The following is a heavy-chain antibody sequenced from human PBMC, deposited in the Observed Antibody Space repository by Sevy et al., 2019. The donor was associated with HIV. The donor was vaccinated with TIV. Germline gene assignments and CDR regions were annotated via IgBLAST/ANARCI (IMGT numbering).Heavy chain of an antibody. CDR1: GFTFSSYT. V-gene: IGHV3-30*04. J-gene: IGHJ2*01. D-gene: IGHD3-16*01. CDR3: TRDPFIMTLDWYFDF. Sequence: GGSLRLSCEASGFTFSSYTMHWVRQAPGKGLEWVAVISYDGGKKYYADSVQGRFTISRDNSKNTLSLQMNSLRGEDTAEYHCTRDPFIMTLDWYFDFWGRGTLVTVSS. CDR2: ISYDGGKK.